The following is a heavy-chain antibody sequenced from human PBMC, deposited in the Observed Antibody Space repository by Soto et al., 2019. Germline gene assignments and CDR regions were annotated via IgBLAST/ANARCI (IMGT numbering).Heavy chain of an antibody. Sequence: VASVKVSCKASGGTFSSYAISWVRQAPGQGLEWMGGIIPIFGTANYAQKFQGRVTITADESTSTAYMELSSLRSEDTAVYYCARDTYYDFWSGTSGMDLWGQGTTVTVSS. CDR3: ARDTYYDFWSGTSGMDL. D-gene: IGHD3-3*01. CDR1: GGTFSSYA. CDR2: IIPIFGTA. J-gene: IGHJ6*02. V-gene: IGHV1-69*13.